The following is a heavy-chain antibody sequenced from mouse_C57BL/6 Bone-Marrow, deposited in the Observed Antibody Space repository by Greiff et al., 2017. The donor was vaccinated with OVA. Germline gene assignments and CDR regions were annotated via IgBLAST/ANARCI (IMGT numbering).Heavy chain of an antibody. D-gene: IGHD2-4*01. CDR2: IDPETGGT. CDR1: GYTFTDYE. V-gene: IGHV1-15*01. CDR3: NYYDYGRLDV. Sequence: SGAELVRPGASVTLSCKASGYTFTDYEMHWVKQTPVHGLEWIGAIDPETGGTAYNQKFKGKAILTADKSSSTAYMELRSLTSEDSAVYYCNYYDYGRLDVWGTGTTVTVSS. J-gene: IGHJ1*03.